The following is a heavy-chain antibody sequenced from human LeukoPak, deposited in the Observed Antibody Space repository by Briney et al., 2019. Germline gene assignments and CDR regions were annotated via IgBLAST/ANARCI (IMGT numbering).Heavy chain of an antibody. D-gene: IGHD3-22*01. CDR3: AKDFRRADYYDSSGYYRMIDH. CDR2: ISYDESDK. J-gene: IGHJ4*02. CDR1: GFTFRNYG. V-gene: IGHV3-30*18. Sequence: GGSLRLSCAVSGFTFRNYGMHWVRQAPGKGLEWVAVISYDESDKYYGDSVKGRFTISRDNSKNTLFLQMNSLRAEDTAVYFCAKDFRRADYYDSSGYYRMIDHWGQGTLVTVSS.